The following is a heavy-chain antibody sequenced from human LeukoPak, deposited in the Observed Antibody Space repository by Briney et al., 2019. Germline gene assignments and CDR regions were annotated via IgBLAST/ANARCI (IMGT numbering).Heavy chain of an antibody. CDR2: IYHSGST. D-gene: IGHD2-2*02. V-gene: IGHV4-30-2*01. CDR3: ARDRGYCSSTSCYRPSCWFDP. J-gene: IGHJ5*02. CDR1: GGSISSGGYY. Sequence: SQTLSLTCTVSGGSISSGGYYWSWIRQPPGKGLEWIGYIYHSGSTYYNPSLKSRVTISVDRSKNQFSLKLSSVTAADTAVYYCARDRGYCSSTSCYRPSCWFDPWGQGTLVTVSS.